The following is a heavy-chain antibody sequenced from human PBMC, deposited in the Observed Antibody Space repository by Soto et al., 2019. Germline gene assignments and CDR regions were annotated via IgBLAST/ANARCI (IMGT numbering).Heavy chain of an antibody. CDR1: GFTFSSYA. V-gene: IGHV3-30*09. J-gene: IGHJ6*02. CDR3: AREEYGDFGRNYYYYYGMDV. CDR2: ISYDGSNK. D-gene: IGHD4-17*01. Sequence: QVQLVESGGGVVQPGRSLRLSCAASGFTFSSYAMHWVRQAPGKGLEWVAVISYDGSNKYYADSVKGRFAISRDNSKNTLYLKMNSLRAEDTAVYYCAREEYGDFGRNYYYYYGMDVWGQGTTVTVSS.